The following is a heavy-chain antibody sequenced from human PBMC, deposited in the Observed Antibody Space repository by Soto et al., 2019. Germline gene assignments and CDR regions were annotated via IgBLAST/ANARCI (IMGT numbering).Heavy chain of an antibody. Sequence: GGSLRLSCAASGFTFSSYAMHWVRQAPGKGLEWVAVISYDGSNKYYADSVKGRFTISRDNSKNTLYLQMNSLRSEDTAVYYCARVSTVTNWFDPWGQGTMVTVYS. J-gene: IGHJ5*02. CDR3: ARVSTVTNWFDP. V-gene: IGHV3-30-3*01. CDR1: GFTFSSYA. CDR2: ISYDGSNK. D-gene: IGHD4-17*01.